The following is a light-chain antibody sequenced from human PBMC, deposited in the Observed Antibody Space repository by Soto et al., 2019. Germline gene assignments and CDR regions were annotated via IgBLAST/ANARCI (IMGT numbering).Light chain of an antibody. CDR3: QSYDTSLSGVV. CDR2: GNN. Sequence: QSLLTQPPSVSGAPGQRVTISCTGSSSNFGAGYDVHWYRQQLPGTAPKLLIYGNNNRPSGVPDRFSGSKSGTSASLAITGLQAEDEADYYCQSYDTSLSGVVFGGGTKLTVL. J-gene: IGLJ2*01. CDR1: SSNFGAGYD. V-gene: IGLV1-40*01.